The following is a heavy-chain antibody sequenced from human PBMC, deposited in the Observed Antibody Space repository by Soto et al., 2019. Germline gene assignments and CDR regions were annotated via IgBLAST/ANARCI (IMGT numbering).Heavy chain of an antibody. D-gene: IGHD2-2*02. Sequence: GASVKVSCKASGYTFTSYGISWVRQAPGRGLEWMGWISAYNGNTNYAQKLQGGVTMTTDTSTSTAYMELRSLRSDDTAVYYCAREDCSSTSCYKSFSWFDPWGQGTLVTVSS. J-gene: IGHJ5*02. CDR2: ISAYNGNT. CDR1: GYTFTSYG. V-gene: IGHV1-18*01. CDR3: AREDCSSTSCYKSFSWFDP.